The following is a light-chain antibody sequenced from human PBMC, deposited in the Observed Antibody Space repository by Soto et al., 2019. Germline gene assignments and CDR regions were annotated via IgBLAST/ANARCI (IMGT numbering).Light chain of an antibody. CDR3: CSYAGSYSWV. CDR2: DVS. V-gene: IGLV2-11*01. J-gene: IGLJ3*02. Sequence: QSALTQPRSVSGSPGQSVTISCTGTSSDVGAYNYVSWYQQHPGKAPKVMIYDVSERPSGVPDRFSGSKSDNKASLTISGLQAEDEADYYCCSYAGSYSWVFGGGTKLTVL. CDR1: SSDVGAYNY.